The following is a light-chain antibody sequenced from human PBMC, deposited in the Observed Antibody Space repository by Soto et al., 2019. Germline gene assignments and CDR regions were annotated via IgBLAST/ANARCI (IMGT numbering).Light chain of an antibody. CDR1: SSDVAGSDY. Sequence: QSALTQPPSASGSPGQSVTISCTGTSSDVAGSDYVSWYQQHPGKAPKLIIYEVTKRPAGVPDRFSGSKSGNTASLTVSGLQADDESYYYCSSCARGDNPHVLFGGGTQLTVL. J-gene: IGLJ2*01. V-gene: IGLV2-8*01. CDR3: SSCARGDNPHVL. CDR2: EVT.